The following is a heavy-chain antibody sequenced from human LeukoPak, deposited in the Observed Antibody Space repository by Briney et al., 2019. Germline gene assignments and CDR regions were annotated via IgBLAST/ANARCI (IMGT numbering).Heavy chain of an antibody. V-gene: IGHV3-23*01. J-gene: IGHJ4*02. CDR3: AKDRVIAAAAPEGFDY. CDR2: ISGSGGST. CDR1: GFTFSSYA. Sequence: GGSLRLSCAASGFTFSSYAMSWVRQAPGKGLEWVSAISGSGGSTYYADSVKGRFTISRDNSKNTLYLQMNSLRAEDTAVYYCAKDRVIAAAAPEGFDYWGQGTLVTVSS. D-gene: IGHD6-13*01.